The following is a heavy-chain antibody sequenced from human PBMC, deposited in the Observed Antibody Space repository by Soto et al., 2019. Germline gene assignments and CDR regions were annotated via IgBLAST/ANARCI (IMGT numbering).Heavy chain of an antibody. CDR1: GFSFSNYG. J-gene: IGHJ6*02. CDR3: AKGDQFWSGSYGMDV. D-gene: IGHD3-3*01. V-gene: IGHV3-30*18. Sequence: GGSLRLSCAVSGFSFSNYGMHWVRQAPGKGLEWVAVISYDASKKYYAESVKGRYTISRDNSKNTLYLQMSSLRAEDTAVYFCAKGDQFWSGSYGMDVWGQGTTVTVSS. CDR2: ISYDASKK.